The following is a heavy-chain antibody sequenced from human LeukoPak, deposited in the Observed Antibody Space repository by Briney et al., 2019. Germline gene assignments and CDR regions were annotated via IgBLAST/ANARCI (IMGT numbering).Heavy chain of an antibody. J-gene: IGHJ4*02. Sequence: ASVKVSCKTSGYTFSTYGNTWVRQPHAQGFQWMGWISAHSGNTKDAENFQGRISLTTDTSATTAYMELRSLTSDDTAVYYCARDLSSGGWTLEFDYWGQGSLVTVAS. D-gene: IGHD1-1*01. V-gene: IGHV1-18*01. CDR1: GYTFSTYG. CDR3: ARDLSSGGWTLEFDY. CDR2: ISAHSGNT.